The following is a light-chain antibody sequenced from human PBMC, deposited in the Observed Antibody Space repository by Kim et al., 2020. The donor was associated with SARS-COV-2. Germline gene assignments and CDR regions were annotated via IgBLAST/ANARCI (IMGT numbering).Light chain of an antibody. V-gene: IGKV1-12*01. J-gene: IGKJ2*01. CDR2: SAS. Sequence: DIQMTQSPSSVSASVGDRVTITCRASQAISTWVAWYQQIPGKAPKLLIYSASILQSGVPSRFSGSGSGTDFTLTISSLQPEDFATYFCQQANSFPYTFGQGTKLEI. CDR1: QAISTW. CDR3: QQANSFPYT.